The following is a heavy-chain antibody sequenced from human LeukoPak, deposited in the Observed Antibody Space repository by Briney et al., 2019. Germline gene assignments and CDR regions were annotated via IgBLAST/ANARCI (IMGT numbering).Heavy chain of an antibody. D-gene: IGHD2-15*01. V-gene: IGHV3-21*01. CDR3: ARASLGYCSGGSCYSGVGFFDY. CDR1: GFTFSSYS. J-gene: IGHJ4*02. CDR2: ISSSSSYI. Sequence: PGGSLRLSCAASGFTFSSYSMNWVRQAPGKGLEWFSSISSSSSYIYYADSVKGRFTISRDNAKNSLYLQMNSLRAEDTAVYYCARASLGYCSGGSCYSGVGFFDYWGQGTLVTVSS.